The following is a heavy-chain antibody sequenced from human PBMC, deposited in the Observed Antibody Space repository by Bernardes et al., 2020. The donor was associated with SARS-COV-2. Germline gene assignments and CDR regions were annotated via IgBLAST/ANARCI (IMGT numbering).Heavy chain of an antibody. CDR1: GFTFSRFT. CDR3: VILHYCISTTCPFDS. J-gene: IGHJ4*02. V-gene: IGHV3-48*01. CDR2: ISSSGTTT. Sequence: GYALVLSCAASGFTFSRFTMNWVRQAPGQGLAWISFISSSGTTTYYADSVQGRFTSSRDNAKNALYLQMDSLRAEDTAVYYCVILHYCISTTCPFDSWGQGTLVTVSS. D-gene: IGHD3-10*01.